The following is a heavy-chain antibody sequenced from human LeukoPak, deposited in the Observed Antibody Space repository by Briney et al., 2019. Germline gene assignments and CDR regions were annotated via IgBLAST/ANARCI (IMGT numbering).Heavy chain of an antibody. CDR1: GGPISNYY. CDR3: ARVGTYYDFWSGYQNNWFDP. D-gene: IGHD3-3*01. CDR2: IYYSGST. V-gene: IGHV4-39*06. J-gene: IGHJ5*02. Sequence: SETLSLTCTVSGGPISNYYWGWIRQPPGEGLEWIGSIYYSGSTYYNSSLQSRVTISVHMSNNQFALKLSSVTAADTAVYYCARVGTYYDFWSGYQNNWFDPWGQGTLVTVSS.